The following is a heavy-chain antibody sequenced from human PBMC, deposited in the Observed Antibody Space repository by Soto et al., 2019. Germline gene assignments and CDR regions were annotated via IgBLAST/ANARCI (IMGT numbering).Heavy chain of an antibody. J-gene: IGHJ5*02. CDR2: IIPNFGTA. V-gene: IGHV1-69*13. CDR3: ARAIVGPTTTGWLDP. CDR1: GGPFSRYA. Sequence: SSVKVSCKASGGPFSRYAISWVRQAPGQGLEWMGGIIPNFGTANYAQKFQGRVTITADESTSTDYMELSSLRFEDTAVYYCARAIVGPTTTGWLDPWGQGTLVTVSS. D-gene: IGHD1-26*01.